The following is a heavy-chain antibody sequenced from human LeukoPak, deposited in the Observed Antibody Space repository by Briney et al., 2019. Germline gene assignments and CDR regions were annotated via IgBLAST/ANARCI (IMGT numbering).Heavy chain of an antibody. CDR3: ARGSRTSSPTNYFDY. Sequence: PGGSLRLSCAASGISFRSYGMHWVRQAPGKGLEWVTFIWYDASNKYYAESVKGRFTISRDNSKNTLYLQMNSLRAEDTAVYYCARGSRTSSPTNYFDYWGQGTLVTVSS. CDR1: GISFRSYG. V-gene: IGHV3-30*02. J-gene: IGHJ4*02. D-gene: IGHD6-6*01. CDR2: IWYDASNK.